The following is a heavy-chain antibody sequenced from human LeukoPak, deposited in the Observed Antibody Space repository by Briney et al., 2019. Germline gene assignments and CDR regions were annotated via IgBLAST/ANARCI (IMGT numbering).Heavy chain of an antibody. D-gene: IGHD3-16*01. CDR2: ISGSGGIT. Sequence: GGSLRLSCAASGFTFNNYAMYWVRQAPGKGPEWVSGISGSGGITYYAESVEGRFTIFRDNSKNTVFLLMNSLGADDTAVYYCAKETYVQILPFDYWGQGTLVTVSS. CDR1: GFTFNNYA. J-gene: IGHJ4*02. CDR3: AKETYVQILPFDY. V-gene: IGHV3-23*01.